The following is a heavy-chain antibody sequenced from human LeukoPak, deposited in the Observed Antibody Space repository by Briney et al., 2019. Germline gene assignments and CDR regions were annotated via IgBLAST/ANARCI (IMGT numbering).Heavy chain of an antibody. CDR3: ARGGGSVYYDSRAYYYMDV. CDR2: ISSSGTTI. CDR1: GFIFSSYE. D-gene: IGHD3-22*01. J-gene: IGHJ6*03. Sequence: GGSLRLSCAASGFIFSSYEMNWVRQAPGKGLEWVSYISSSGTTIYYADSVKGRFTISRDNAKNSLYLQMNSLRAEDTAVYYCARGGGSVYYDSRAYYYMDVWGKGTTVTVSS. V-gene: IGHV3-48*03.